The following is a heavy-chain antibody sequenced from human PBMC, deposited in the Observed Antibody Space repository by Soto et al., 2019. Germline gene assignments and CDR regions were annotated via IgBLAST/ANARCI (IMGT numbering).Heavy chain of an antibody. Sequence: EVQLVESGGGSVQPGGSLRLSCAASGFTFSTFSMNWVRQAPGRGLEWISYISGGGRPISYADSVKGRFTISRDNAKNSLYLQMDRLTDEDTAVYSCARDLGWAFDSWGQGTLVTVSS. J-gene: IGHJ4*02. CDR3: ARDLGWAFDS. CDR1: GFTFSTFS. V-gene: IGHV3-48*02. CDR2: ISGGGRPI. D-gene: IGHD6-19*01.